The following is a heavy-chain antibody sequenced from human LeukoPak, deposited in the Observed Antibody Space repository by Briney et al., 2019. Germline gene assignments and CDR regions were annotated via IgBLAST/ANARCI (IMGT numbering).Heavy chain of an antibody. CDR2: IYYSGST. J-gene: IGHJ4*02. CDR3: ARHVWLQPFDC. Sequence: PSETLSLTCTVSGGSVSFNTYYWSWIRQSPGKGLEWIGYIYYSGSTNYNPSLKSRVTISVDTSKNQFSLKLSSVTAADTAVYYCARHVWLQPFDCWGQGTLVTVSS. CDR1: GGSVSFNTYY. D-gene: IGHD3-9*01. V-gene: IGHV4-61*01.